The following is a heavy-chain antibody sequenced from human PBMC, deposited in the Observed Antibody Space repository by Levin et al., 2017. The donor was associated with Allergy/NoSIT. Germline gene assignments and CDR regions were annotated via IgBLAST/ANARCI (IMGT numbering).Heavy chain of an antibody. V-gene: IGHV3-23*01. CDR2: ISGSGGTT. Sequence: SCSASGFTFSSYTMSWVRQAPGKGLEWVSYISGSGGTTDHADSVKGRFTISRDNSKNTLYMQMNSLRAEDTAVYYCAKHGFSSGWFLDYWGQGTLVTVSS. CDR3: AKHGFSSGWFLDY. CDR1: GFTFSSYT. D-gene: IGHD6-19*01. J-gene: IGHJ4*02.